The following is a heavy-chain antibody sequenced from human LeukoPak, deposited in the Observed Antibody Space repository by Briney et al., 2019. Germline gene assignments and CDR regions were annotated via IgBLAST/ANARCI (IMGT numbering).Heavy chain of an antibody. Sequence: GGSLRLSCAASGFPFNVQTMSWVRQAPGKGLDWVASMREGGSEIHYVDSVKGRFTISRDNPKNSVYLQMNSLRDEDTAVYYCARGGATGGRFENWGQGTLVTVSS. J-gene: IGHJ4*02. V-gene: IGHV3-7*01. D-gene: IGHD1-26*01. CDR1: GFPFNVQT. CDR2: MREGGSEI. CDR3: ARGGATGGRFEN.